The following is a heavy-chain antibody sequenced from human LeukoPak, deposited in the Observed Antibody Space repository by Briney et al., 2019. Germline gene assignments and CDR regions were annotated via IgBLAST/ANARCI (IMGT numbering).Heavy chain of an antibody. V-gene: IGHV4-34*01. Sequence: SETLSLTCAVYGGSFSGYYWSWIRQPPGKGLEWIGEINHSGSTNYNPSLKSRVTISVDTSKNQFSLKLSSVTAADTAVYYCARGDDYGDVYFDYWGQGTLVTVSS. CDR2: INHSGST. CDR3: ARGDDYGDVYFDY. J-gene: IGHJ4*02. CDR1: GGSFSGYY. D-gene: IGHD4-17*01.